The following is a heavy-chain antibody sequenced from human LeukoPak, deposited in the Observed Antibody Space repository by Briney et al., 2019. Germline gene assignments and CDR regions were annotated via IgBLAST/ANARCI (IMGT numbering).Heavy chain of an antibody. D-gene: IGHD1-26*01. J-gene: IGHJ3*02. CDR1: GGSISGYY. CDR3: AREGARWEPSFSAFDI. CDR2: IYYSGST. V-gene: IGHV4-59*01. Sequence: PSETLSLTCTVSGGSISGYYWSWIRPPPGKGLEGIGYIYYSGSTSYNPSLKSRVTISVDTSKNQFSLKLSSVTAADTAVYYCAREGARWEPSFSAFDIWGQGTMVTVSS.